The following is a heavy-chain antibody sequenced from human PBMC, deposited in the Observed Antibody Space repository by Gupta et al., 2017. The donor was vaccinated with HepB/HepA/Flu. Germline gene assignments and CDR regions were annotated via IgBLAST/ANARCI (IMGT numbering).Heavy chain of an antibody. Sequence: QGQLVQSGSAVRKPGASVSLSCKPSAHSLTRYLLHWPRQAPGQGREWMGMIKDDGETRFFAQKFLDRVTITRDTSINTVYMELSSLSFDDTAVYSCVSYTPSAFYFDSWGQGTLVTVS. V-gene: IGHV1-46*01. D-gene: IGHD3-3*02. CDR1: AHSLTRYL. CDR3: VSYTPSAFYFDS. J-gene: IGHJ5*01. CDR2: IKDDGETR.